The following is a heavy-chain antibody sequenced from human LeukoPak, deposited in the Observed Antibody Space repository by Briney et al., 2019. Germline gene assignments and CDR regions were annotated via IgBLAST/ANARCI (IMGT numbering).Heavy chain of an antibody. J-gene: IGHJ4*02. CDR3: ARHGGSYTFDY. CDR2: IYFSGSP. D-gene: IGHD1-26*01. V-gene: IGHV4-59*08. Sequence: SETLSLTCTVSGGSTSSYYWSWLRQPPGKGLEWIGYIYFSGSPNYNPSLKSRGTQSIDTSKNQFSLKLSSVTAADTAVYYCARHGGSYTFDYWGQGTLVTVSS. CDR1: GGSTSSYY.